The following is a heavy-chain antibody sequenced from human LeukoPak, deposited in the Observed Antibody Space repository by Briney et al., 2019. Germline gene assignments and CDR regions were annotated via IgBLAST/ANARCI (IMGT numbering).Heavy chain of an antibody. V-gene: IGHV3-23*01. J-gene: IGHJ4*02. D-gene: IGHD3-10*01. CDR2: ISVSGSKT. CDR1: GVTLSSFA. Sequence: PGGSLRLSCAASGVTLSSFAMSWARQAPGKGLEWVSSISVSGSKTYYAESVKGRFTISRDNSKNTLDLHMYSLRVEDTAIYYCAKDSALWGQGTLVTVSS. CDR3: AKDSAL.